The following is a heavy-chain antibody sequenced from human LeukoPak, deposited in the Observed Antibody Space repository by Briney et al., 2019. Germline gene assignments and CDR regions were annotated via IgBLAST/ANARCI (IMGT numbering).Heavy chain of an antibody. Sequence: ASVKVSCKAAGYTFTSYGISWVPQAPGQGLEWMGWISAYNGNANYAQKLQGRVTMTTDTSTSTAYMELRSLRSDDTAVYYCARSVMITFGGVIDAYFDYWGQGTLVTVSS. CDR1: GYTFTSYG. CDR2: ISAYNGNA. V-gene: IGHV1-18*01. CDR3: ARSVMITFGGVIDAYFDY. J-gene: IGHJ4*02. D-gene: IGHD3-16*02.